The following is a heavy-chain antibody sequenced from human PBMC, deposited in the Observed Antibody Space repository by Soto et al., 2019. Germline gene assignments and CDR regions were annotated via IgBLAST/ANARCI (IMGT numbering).Heavy chain of an antibody. J-gene: IGHJ5*02. Sequence: SETLSLTCTVSGGSISSYYWSWIRQPPGKGLEWIGYIYYSGSTNYNPSLKSRVTISVDTSKSQFSLKLSSVTAADTAVYYCARAAYSSSWYRWFDPWGQGTLVTVSS. CDR1: GGSISSYY. V-gene: IGHV4-59*01. CDR2: IYYSGST. D-gene: IGHD6-13*01. CDR3: ARAAYSSSWYRWFDP.